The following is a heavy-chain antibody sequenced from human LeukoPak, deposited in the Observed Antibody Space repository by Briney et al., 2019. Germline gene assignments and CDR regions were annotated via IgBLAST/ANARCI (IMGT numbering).Heavy chain of an antibody. J-gene: IGHJ2*01. Sequence: RASETLSLTCAVYGGSFSGYYWSWIRQPPGKGLEWIGEINHSGSTNYNPSLKSRVTISVHTSKNQFSLKLSSVTAADTAVYYCARVYYSNSYDYWYFDLWGRGTLVTVSS. CDR3: ARVYYSNSYDYWYFDL. CDR1: GGSFSGYY. V-gene: IGHV4-34*01. D-gene: IGHD6-13*01. CDR2: INHSGST.